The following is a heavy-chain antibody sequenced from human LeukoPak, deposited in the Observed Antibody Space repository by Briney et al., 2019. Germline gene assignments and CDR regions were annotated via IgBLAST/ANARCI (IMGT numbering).Heavy chain of an antibody. V-gene: IGHV1-69*05. CDR1: GGTFSSYA. CDR2: IIPIFGTA. D-gene: IGHD2-2*01. CDR3: ARIFMDCSSTSCPLDY. J-gene: IGHJ4*02. Sequence: ASVKVSCKASGGTFSSYAISWVRQAPGQGLEWMGGIIPIFGTANYAQKFQGRVTITTDESTSTAYMELSSLRSEDTAVYYCARIFMDCSSTSCPLDYWGQGTLVTVSS.